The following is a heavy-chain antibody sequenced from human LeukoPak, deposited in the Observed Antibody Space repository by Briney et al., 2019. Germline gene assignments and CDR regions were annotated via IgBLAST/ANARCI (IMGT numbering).Heavy chain of an antibody. CDR2: IIPIFGTA. J-gene: IGHJ4*02. D-gene: IGHD4-17*01. V-gene: IGHV1-69*13. Sequence: EASVKVSCKASGGTFSSYAISWVRQAPGQGLEWVGGIIPIFGTANYAQKFQGRVTITADEYTSTAYMELSSLRSEDTAVYYCARDSYDYGDYSCSFDYWGQGTLVTVSS. CDR1: GGTFSSYA. CDR3: ARDSYDYGDYSCSFDY.